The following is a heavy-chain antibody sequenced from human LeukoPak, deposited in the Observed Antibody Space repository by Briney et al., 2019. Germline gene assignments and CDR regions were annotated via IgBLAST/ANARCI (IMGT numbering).Heavy chain of an antibody. V-gene: IGHV3-21*01. D-gene: IGHD3-22*01. CDR2: INTVASYI. Sequence: GGSLRLSCAASGFTFSSYSFNWVRQAPGKGLEWVSSINTVASYIYYADSVRGRFTISRDNAENSLWLQMNGLRAEDSAVYYCARLRRDSDRSGFYYYYDNWGQGTLVTVSS. CDR1: GFTFSSYS. CDR3: ARLRRDSDRSGFYYYYDN. J-gene: IGHJ4*02.